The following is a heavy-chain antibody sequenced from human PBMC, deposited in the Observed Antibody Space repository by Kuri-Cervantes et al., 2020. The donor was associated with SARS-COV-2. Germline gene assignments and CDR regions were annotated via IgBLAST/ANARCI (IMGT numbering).Heavy chain of an antibody. V-gene: IGHV3-74*01. CDR1: GSTFSSYW. CDR2: INSDGSST. Sequence: GESLKISCAASGSTFSSYWMHWVRQAPGKGLVWVSRINSDGSSTSYADSVKGRFTISRDNAKNTLYLQMNSLRAEDTAVYYCARVGRYSYGFDYWGQGTLVTVSS. CDR3: ARVGRYSYGFDY. J-gene: IGHJ4*02. D-gene: IGHD5-18*01.